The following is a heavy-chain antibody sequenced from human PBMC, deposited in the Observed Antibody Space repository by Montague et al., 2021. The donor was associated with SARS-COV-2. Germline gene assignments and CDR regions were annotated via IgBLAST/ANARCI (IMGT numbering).Heavy chain of an antibody. CDR2: MPYSGST. D-gene: IGHD2/OR15-2a*01. CDR3: AKSAWHNWYFDI. J-gene: IGHJ2*01. V-gene: IGHV4-39*01. Sequence: SETLSLTCTVSGDSISRNSYYWGWIRQPPGNGLEWIGSMPYSGSTYHNPSLKSRVSISVDTSKNQFSLKLSSMTAADTAVYYCAKSAWHNWYFDIWGRGTLVTVSS. CDR1: GDSISRNSYY.